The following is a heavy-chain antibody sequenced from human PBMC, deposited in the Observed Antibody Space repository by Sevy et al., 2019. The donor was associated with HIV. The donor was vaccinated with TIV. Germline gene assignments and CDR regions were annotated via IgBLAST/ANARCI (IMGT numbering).Heavy chain of an antibody. CDR1: GYMFIDYN. Sequence: ASVKVSCKATGYMFIDYNMHWVRQAPGQGLEWMALINPNSGVTIYAQKFRGRVSMTRDTSMSTAYMELSALTSDDTAVYYCVREDNNAPRTLLSFDIWGQGTMVTVSS. CDR2: INPNSGVT. D-gene: IGHD1-20*01. V-gene: IGHV1-2*06. J-gene: IGHJ3*02. CDR3: VREDNNAPRTLLSFDI.